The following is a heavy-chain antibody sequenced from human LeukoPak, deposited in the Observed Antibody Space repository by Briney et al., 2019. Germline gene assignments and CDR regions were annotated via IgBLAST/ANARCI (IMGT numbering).Heavy chain of an antibody. CDR1: GGSISSYY. Sequence: PSETLSLTCTVSGGSISSYYWSWIRQPPGKGLEWIGYIYYSGSTNYNPSLKSRVTISVDTSKNQFSLKLSSVTAADTAVYYCAREARYYYDSSGYYNWFDPWGQGTLVTVSS. CDR3: AREARYYYDSSGYYNWFDP. D-gene: IGHD3-22*01. V-gene: IGHV4-59*01. CDR2: IYYSGST. J-gene: IGHJ5*02.